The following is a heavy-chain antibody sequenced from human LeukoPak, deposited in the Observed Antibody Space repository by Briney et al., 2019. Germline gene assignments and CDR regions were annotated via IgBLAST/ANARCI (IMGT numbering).Heavy chain of an antibody. V-gene: IGHV3-48*04. J-gene: IGHJ4*02. CDR2: ISSSGSTI. CDR1: GFTFSSFA. D-gene: IGHD4-17*01. CDR3: ARSPTVTQTFDY. Sequence: GGSLRLSCAASGFTFSSFAMNWVRQAPGKGLEWVSYISSSGSTIYYADSVKGRFTISRDNAKNSLYLQMNSLRAEDTAVYYCARSPTVTQTFDYWGQGTLVTVSS.